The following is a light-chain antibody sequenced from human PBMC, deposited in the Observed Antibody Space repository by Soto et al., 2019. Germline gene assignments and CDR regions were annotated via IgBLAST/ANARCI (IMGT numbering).Light chain of an antibody. J-gene: IGKJ1*01. Sequence: DFQMTQSPSTLSASVGDRVTITCRASQSISSWLAWYQQKPGKPPKLLIYDASTLESGVPSRFSGSGSGTEFTLTISSLQPDDFATYYCQQYNSYPSTFGQGTKVEIK. V-gene: IGKV1-5*01. CDR2: DAS. CDR3: QQYNSYPST. CDR1: QSISSW.